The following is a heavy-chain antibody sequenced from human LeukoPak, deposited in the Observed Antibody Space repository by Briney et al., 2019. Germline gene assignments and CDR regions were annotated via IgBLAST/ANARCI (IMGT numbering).Heavy chain of an antibody. J-gene: IGHJ4*02. CDR2: ISGGGQRT. D-gene: IGHD3-22*01. Sequence: GGSLRLSCEASGFTFSNYGMTWVRQAPGKGLEWVSGISGGGQRTHYADSVKGRFTISRDDSKNTLYLQMNSLRAEDTAVYYCAKGGHYDSSGSWGQGTLVTVSS. CDR3: AKGGHYDSSGS. CDR1: GFTFSNYG. V-gene: IGHV3-23*01.